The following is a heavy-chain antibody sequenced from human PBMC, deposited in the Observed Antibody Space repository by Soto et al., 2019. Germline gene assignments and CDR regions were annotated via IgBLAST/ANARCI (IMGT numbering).Heavy chain of an antibody. Sequence: SETLSPTCTVSGGSISSYYWSWIRQPPGKGLEWIGYIYYSGSTNYNPSLKSRVTISVDTSKNQFSLKLSSVTAADTAVYYCARVGYCSGGSCYSHYYYMDVWGKGTTVTVSS. CDR1: GGSISSYY. J-gene: IGHJ6*03. D-gene: IGHD2-15*01. CDR3: ARVGYCSGGSCYSHYYYMDV. CDR2: IYYSGST. V-gene: IGHV4-59*08.